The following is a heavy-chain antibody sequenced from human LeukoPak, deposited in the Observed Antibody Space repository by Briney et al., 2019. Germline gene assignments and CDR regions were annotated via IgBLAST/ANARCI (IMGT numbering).Heavy chain of an antibody. D-gene: IGHD3-10*01. V-gene: IGHV4-59*01. CDR1: GGSISGYY. J-gene: IGHJ4*02. CDR3: ARGTSSQLWFVY. CDR2: IYHSGNT. Sequence: SETLSLTCTVSGGSISGYYWSWIRQPPGKGLEWIGYIYHSGNTNYNPSLKGRVTISVDTSKNQFSLELSSVTAVDTAVYYCARGTSSQLWFVYWGQGTLVTVSS.